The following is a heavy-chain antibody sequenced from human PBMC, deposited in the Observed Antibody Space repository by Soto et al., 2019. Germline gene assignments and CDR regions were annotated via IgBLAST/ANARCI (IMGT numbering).Heavy chain of an antibody. V-gene: IGHV4-39*01. CDR2: IYYSGST. D-gene: IGHD3-3*01. Sequence: SETLSLTCTVSGGSISSSVYYWGWIRQPPGEGLEWIGTIYYSGSTNYNPSLKSRVTISVDTSKNQFSLKLSSVTAADTAVYYCARLTTAPRSVSAWGQGTLVTVSS. CDR1: GGSISSSVYY. CDR3: ARLTTAPRSVSA. J-gene: IGHJ5*02.